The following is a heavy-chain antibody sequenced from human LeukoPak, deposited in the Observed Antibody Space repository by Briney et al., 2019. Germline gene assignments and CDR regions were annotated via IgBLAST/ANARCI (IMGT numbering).Heavy chain of an antibody. CDR3: ARLSAYYYGSFFYYYMDV. J-gene: IGHJ6*03. CDR2: IRQDESET. Sequence: GSLRLSCEGSGFSFSSYWMTWVRQSPGKGPEWVANIRQDESETYTVDAVKGRFTISRDNAKNSVYLHMNSLRAEDTALYYCARLSAYYYGSFFYYYMDVWGKGTTVTVSS. CDR1: GFSFSSYW. D-gene: IGHD3-10*01. V-gene: IGHV3-7*01.